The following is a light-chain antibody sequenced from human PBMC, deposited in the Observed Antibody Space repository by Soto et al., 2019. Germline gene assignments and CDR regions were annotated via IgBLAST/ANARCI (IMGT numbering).Light chain of an antibody. CDR2: GAF. CDR3: QERNMWPLT. J-gene: IGKJ5*01. Sequence: EILMTQSPATLSVSPGERATLSCRASQSVDSNLAWYQQKPGQAPRLLIYGAFTRATCISARFRGSGSGTDFTLTICSLEPEDSAGYYCQERNMWPLTFGQGARLE. V-gene: IGKV3-15*01. CDR1: QSVDSN.